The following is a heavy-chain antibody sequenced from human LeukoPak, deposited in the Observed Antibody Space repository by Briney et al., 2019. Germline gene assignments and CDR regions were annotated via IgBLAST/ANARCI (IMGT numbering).Heavy chain of an antibody. J-gene: IGHJ4*02. CDR2: ISSSSSTI. CDR3: ARGKGSDFDY. V-gene: IGHV3-48*01. Sequence: GGSLRLSCAASGFTFSSYSMNWVRQAPGKGLEGVSYISSSSSTIYYADSVKGRFTISRDNAKNSLYLQMNSLRAEDTAVYYCARGKGSDFDYWGQGTLVTVSS. CDR1: GFTFSSYS. D-gene: IGHD1-26*01.